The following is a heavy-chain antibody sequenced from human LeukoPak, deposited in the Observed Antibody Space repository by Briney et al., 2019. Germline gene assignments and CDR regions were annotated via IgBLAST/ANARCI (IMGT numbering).Heavy chain of an antibody. CDR2: IIPIFGIA. J-gene: IGHJ6*02. D-gene: IGHD2-2*01. Sequence: GASVKVSCKASGGTISSYAISWVRQAPGQGLEWMGRIIPIFGIANYAQKFQGRVTITADKSTSTAYMELSSLRSEDTAVYYCARGGNCSSTSCQTYYYYGMDVWGQGTTVTVSS. V-gene: IGHV1-69*04. CDR1: GGTISSYA. CDR3: ARGGNCSSTSCQTYYYYGMDV.